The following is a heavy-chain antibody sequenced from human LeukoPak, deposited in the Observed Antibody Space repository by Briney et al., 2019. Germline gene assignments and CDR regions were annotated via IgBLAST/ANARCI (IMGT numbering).Heavy chain of an antibody. D-gene: IGHD3-22*01. CDR1: GFTFSSYA. CDR3: AKRPLNYYDSSGYLNY. J-gene: IGHJ4*02. V-gene: IGHV3-23*01. Sequence: PGGSLRLSCAASGFTFSSYAMTWVRQAPGKGLEWVSAISGSGGSTYYADSVKGRFTISRDNSKNTLYLQMNSLRAEDTAVYYCAKRPLNYYDSSGYLNYWGRGTLVTVSS. CDR2: ISGSGGST.